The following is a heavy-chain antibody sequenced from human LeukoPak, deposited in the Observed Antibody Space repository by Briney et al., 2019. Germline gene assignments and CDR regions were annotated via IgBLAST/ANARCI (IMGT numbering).Heavy chain of an antibody. V-gene: IGHV4-39*01. Sequence: SETLSLTCTVSGGSISSSSYYWGWIRQPPGKGLEWIGSIYYSGGTYSNPSLQSRVTISVDTSKNQFSLKLSSVTAADTAVYYCARQYSDILTGYHRGELYWYFDLWGRGTLVTVSS. CDR2: IYYSGGT. CDR1: GGSISSSSYY. J-gene: IGHJ2*01. CDR3: ARQYSDILTGYHRGELYWYFDL. D-gene: IGHD3-9*01.